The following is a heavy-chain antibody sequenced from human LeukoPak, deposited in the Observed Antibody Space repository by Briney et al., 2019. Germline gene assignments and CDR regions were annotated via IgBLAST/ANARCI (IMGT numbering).Heavy chain of an antibody. CDR2: ISSSSSTI. Sequence: PGGSLRLSCAASGFTFSSYSMNWVRQAPGKGLEWVSYISSSSSTIYYADSVKGRFTISRDNAKNSLYLQMNSRRAEDTAVYYCAREDGSSGYYDDYWGQGTRVTVSS. CDR1: GFTFSSYS. CDR3: AREDGSSGYYDDY. V-gene: IGHV3-48*04. J-gene: IGHJ4*02. D-gene: IGHD3-22*01.